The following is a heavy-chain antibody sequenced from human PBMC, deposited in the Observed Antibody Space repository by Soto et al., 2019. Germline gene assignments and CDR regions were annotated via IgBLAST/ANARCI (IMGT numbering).Heavy chain of an antibody. D-gene: IGHD6-6*01. J-gene: IGHJ4*02. V-gene: IGHV1-69*02. CDR1: GGTFSSYT. Sequence: GASVKVSCKASGGTFSSYTISWVRQAPGQGLEWMGRIIPILGIANYAQKFQGRVTMTADTSTSTAYMELSSLRSEDTAVYYCATGGGTHANTQSIAALGYWGQGTLVTVSS. CDR3: ATGGGTHANTQSIAALGY. CDR2: IIPILGIA.